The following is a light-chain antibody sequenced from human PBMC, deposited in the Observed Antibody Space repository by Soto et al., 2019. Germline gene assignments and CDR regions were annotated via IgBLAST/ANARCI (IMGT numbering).Light chain of an antibody. CDR2: EVS. CDR1: SSDVGGYNL. J-gene: IGLJ2*01. Sequence: QSVLTQPPSASGSPGQSVTISCTGTSSDVGGYNLVSWYQQHPGKAPKYMIYEVSKRPSGVPDRFSGSKSGNTASLTVSGLQAEDEADYYCSSYAGSNNLVFGGGTKLTVL. V-gene: IGLV2-8*01. CDR3: SSYAGSNNLV.